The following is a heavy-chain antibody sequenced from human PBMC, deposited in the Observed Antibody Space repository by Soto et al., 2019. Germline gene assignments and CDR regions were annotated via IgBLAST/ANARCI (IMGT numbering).Heavy chain of an antibody. CDR2: IYYSGST. D-gene: IGHD4-4*01. CDR3: ARTYTNYILQFDY. CDR1: GGSISSSSYY. V-gene: IGHV4-39*01. J-gene: IGHJ4*02. Sequence: PSETLSLTCIVSGGSISSSSYYWGWILQPPGKGLEWIGNIYYSGSTDYNPSLKSRLTISVDTSKNQFSLKLSSVTAADTAVYYCARTYTNYILQFDYWGQGTLVTVSS.